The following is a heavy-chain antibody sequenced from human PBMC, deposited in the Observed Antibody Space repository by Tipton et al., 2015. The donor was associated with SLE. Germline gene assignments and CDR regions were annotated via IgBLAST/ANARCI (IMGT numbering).Heavy chain of an antibody. D-gene: IGHD6-19*01. CDR3: ATLGYSSEGNV. V-gene: IGHV4-61*05. Sequence: TLSLTCNVSGASISSSDYSWGWMRQPPGKALEWIGYIFYTGSTSYSPSLKSRVTISIDTSKNQFSLNLSSVTAADTAVYYCATLGYSSEGNVWGQGTTVTVSS. J-gene: IGHJ6*02. CDR2: IFYTGST. CDR1: GASISSSDYS.